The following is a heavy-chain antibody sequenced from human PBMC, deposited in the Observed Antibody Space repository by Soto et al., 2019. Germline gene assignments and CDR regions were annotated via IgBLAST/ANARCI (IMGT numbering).Heavy chain of an antibody. Sequence: QVQLVESGGGLVKPGGSLRLSCAASGFTFSDYYMSWIRQAPGKGLEWISYISSSGSTIYYADSVKGRFTISRDNAKNSLYLQMNTMRAEDTAVYYCAREPSYSNSWSYFDSWGQGTLVTVSS. J-gene: IGHJ4*02. CDR2: ISSSGSTI. D-gene: IGHD6-13*01. V-gene: IGHV3-11*01. CDR1: GFTFSDYY. CDR3: AREPSYSNSWSYFDS.